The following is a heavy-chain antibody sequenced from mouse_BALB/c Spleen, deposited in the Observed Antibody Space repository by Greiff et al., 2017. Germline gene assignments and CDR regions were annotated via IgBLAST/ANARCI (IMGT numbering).Heavy chain of an antibody. CDR1: GFNIKDYY. CDR3: GLYYYGSSPDYLDD. Sequence: VQLQQSGAELVRPGALVTLSCTASGFNIKDYYMHWVKQRPEQGLEWIGWIDPEYGNTIYAPMFQGKASITADTSSNTAYLQHSSLTSGDTAVNYCGLYYYGSSPDYLDDWGQGTTRTVAS. V-gene: IGHV14-1*02. D-gene: IGHD1-1*01. J-gene: IGHJ2*01. CDR2: IDPEYGNT.